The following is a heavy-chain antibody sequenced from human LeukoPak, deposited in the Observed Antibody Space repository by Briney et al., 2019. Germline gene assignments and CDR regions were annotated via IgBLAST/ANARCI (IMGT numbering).Heavy chain of an antibody. CDR2: ISGSGGGT. D-gene: IGHD3-22*01. CDR1: GFTFSSYA. J-gene: IGHJ4*02. V-gene: IGHV3-23*01. Sequence: GGSLRLSCAASGFTFSSYAMSWVRQAPGKGLEWVSAISGSGGGTYYADSVKGRFTISRDNSKNTLYLQMNSLRAEDTAVYYCAKDYDSSGYYDYWGQGTLVTVSS. CDR3: AKDYDSSGYYDY.